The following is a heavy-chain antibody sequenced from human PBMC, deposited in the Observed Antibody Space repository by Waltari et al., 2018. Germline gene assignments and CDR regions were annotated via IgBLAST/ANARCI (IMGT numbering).Heavy chain of an antibody. V-gene: IGHV4-31*03. J-gene: IGHJ2*01. CDR2: IHYRGST. CDR1: GGSISSGGYY. CDR3: ARRGKYQLQWYVDL. D-gene: IGHD2-2*01. Sequence: QVQLQESGPGLVKPSQTLSLTCTVSGGSISSGGYYWSWIRQHPGKGLEWIGYIHYRGSTYYNLSLKSRVTISVDTSNNQFSLKLSSVTAADTAVYYCARRGKYQLQWYVDLWGRGTLVTVSS.